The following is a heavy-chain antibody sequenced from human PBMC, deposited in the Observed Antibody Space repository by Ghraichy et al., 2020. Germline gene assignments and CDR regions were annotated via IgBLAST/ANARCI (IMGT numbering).Heavy chain of an antibody. CDR1: GFTFSRYA. D-gene: IGHD1-7*01. V-gene: IGHV3-23*01. CDR2: ITDSGGST. J-gene: IGHJ4*02. CDR3: AKDGRRTSPP. Sequence: GESLNISCAASGFTFSRYAMNWVRQAPGKGLEWVSGITDSGGSTYYADSVQGRFTISRDNSKNTLYLQMNSLRAEDTALYYCAKDGRRTSPPWGQGTLVTVSS.